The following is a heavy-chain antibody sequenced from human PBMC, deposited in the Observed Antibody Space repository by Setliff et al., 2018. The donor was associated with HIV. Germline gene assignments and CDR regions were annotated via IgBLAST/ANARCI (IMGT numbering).Heavy chain of an antibody. Sequence: PSETLSLICAVYGGSFTTNYWTWIRQPPGKGLEWIGEINHIGNTNYNPSLKSRVTISLDTSKQQFSLKLTSLTAADTAVYFCAGLSGFLDYWGQGTLVTVSS. D-gene: IGHD3-22*01. CDR1: GGSFTTNY. V-gene: IGHV4-34*01. J-gene: IGHJ4*02. CDR2: INHIGNT. CDR3: AGLSGFLDY.